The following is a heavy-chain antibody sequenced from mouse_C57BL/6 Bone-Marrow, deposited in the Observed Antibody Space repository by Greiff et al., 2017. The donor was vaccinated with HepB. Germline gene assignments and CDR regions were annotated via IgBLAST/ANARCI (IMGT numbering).Heavy chain of an antibody. CDR1: GFNIKDYY. Sequence: EVKLMESGAELVRPGASVKLSCTASGFNIKDYYMHWVKQRPEQGLEWIGRIDPEDGDTEYAPKFQGKATMTADTSSNTAYLQLSGLSSADTAVYYCTTWVLLYPYYFDYWGQGTTLTVSS. D-gene: IGHD1-1*01. J-gene: IGHJ2*01. CDR2: IDPEDGDT. V-gene: IGHV14-1*01. CDR3: TTWVLLYPYYFDY.